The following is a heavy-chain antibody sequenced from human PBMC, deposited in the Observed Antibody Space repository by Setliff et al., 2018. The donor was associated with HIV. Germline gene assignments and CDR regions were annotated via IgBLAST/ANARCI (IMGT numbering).Heavy chain of an antibody. CDR1: GGSVTTYY. Sequence: SETLSLTCSVSGGSVTTYYWSWIRQPAGKGLEWVGRINTSGNTNYNPSLKSRVIMSVETSKNQFSLNLTSLTAADTAVYYCARDALIWVPFWFDPWGQGTLVTVSS. J-gene: IGHJ5*02. CDR2: INTSGNT. D-gene: IGHD3-16*01. CDR3: ARDALIWVPFWFDP. V-gene: IGHV4-4*07.